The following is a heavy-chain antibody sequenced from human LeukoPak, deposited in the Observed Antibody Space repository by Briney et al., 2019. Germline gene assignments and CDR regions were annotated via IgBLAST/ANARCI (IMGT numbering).Heavy chain of an antibody. CDR1: GGTFSSYA. J-gene: IGHJ3*02. CDR2: IIPIFGTA. Sequence: GASVKVSCKASGGTFSSYAISWVRQAPGQGLEWMGGIIPIFGTANYAQKFQGRVTITADESTSTAYMELSSLRSEDTAVYYCARDVRAIGDAFDIWGQGTMVTVSS. D-gene: IGHD2-21*01. V-gene: IGHV1-69*13. CDR3: ARDVRAIGDAFDI.